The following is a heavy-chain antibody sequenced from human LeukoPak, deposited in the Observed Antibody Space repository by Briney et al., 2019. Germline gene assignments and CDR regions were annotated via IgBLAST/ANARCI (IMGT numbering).Heavy chain of an antibody. CDR3: ARDPRGYSYGYFDY. CDR1: GFTFSSYS. D-gene: IGHD5-18*01. J-gene: IGHJ4*02. Sequence: PGGSLRLSCAASGFTFSSYSMNWVRHAPGKGLELVSYISSSSSTIYYADSVKGRFTISRDNAKNSLYLQMNSLRAEDTAVYYCARDPRGYSYGYFDYWGQGTLVTVSS. CDR2: ISSSSSTI. V-gene: IGHV3-48*01.